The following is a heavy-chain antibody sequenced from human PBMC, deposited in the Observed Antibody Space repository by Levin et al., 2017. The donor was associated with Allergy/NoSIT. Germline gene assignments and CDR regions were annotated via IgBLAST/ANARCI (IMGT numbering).Heavy chain of an antibody. V-gene: IGHV4-59*01. D-gene: IGHD2-15*01. J-gene: IGHJ3*02. CDR3: ARGCSGGSCYGDAFDI. CDR2: IYYSGST. CDR1: GGSISSYY. Sequence: SPTLSLTCTVSGGSISSYYWSWIRQPPGKGLEWIGYIYYSGSTNYNPSLKSRVTISVDTSKNQFSLKLSSVTAADTAVYYCARGCSGGSCYGDAFDIWGQGTMVTVSS.